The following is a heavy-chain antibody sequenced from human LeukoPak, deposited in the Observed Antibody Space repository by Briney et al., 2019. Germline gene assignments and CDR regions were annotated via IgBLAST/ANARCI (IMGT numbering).Heavy chain of an antibody. CDR2: INPNSGGT. V-gene: IGHV1-2*02. Sequence: ASVKVSCKASGYSFIGYHMHWVRQAPGQGLEWVGWINPNSGGTKYTQKSARKFQGRVTTTRDTPISTAYMELSRLTYDDTAVYYCARGAVVTPDYDYMDVWGKGTTVTVSS. CDR3: ARGAVVTPDYDYMDV. CDR1: GYSFIGYH. J-gene: IGHJ6*03. D-gene: IGHD4-23*01.